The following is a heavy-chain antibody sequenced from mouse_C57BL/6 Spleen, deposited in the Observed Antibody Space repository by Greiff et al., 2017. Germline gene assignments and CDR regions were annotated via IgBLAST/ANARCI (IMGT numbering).Heavy chain of an antibody. Sequence: QVQLQQPGTELVKPGASVKLSCKASGYTFTSYWMHWVKQRPGQGLEWIGNINPSNGGTNYNEKFKSKATLTVDKSSSTAYMQLRSLTSADSAVYYCAREYYGSRGFAYWGQGTLVTVSA. J-gene: IGHJ3*01. D-gene: IGHD1-1*01. V-gene: IGHV1-53*01. CDR2: INPSNGGT. CDR3: AREYYGSRGFAY. CDR1: GYTFTSYW.